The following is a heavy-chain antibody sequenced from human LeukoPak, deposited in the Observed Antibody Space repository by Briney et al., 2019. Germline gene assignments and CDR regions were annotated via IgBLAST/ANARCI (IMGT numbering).Heavy chain of an antibody. CDR3: ANPFRRRFPYYYYGRAV. CDR2: ISGSGGST. D-gene: IGHD3-16*01. Sequence: GGSLRLSCAASGFTFSSHAMNWVRQAPGKGLEWVSVISGSGGSTYYADSVKGRFTISRDNSKNTLYLQMNSLRAEDTAVYYCANPFRRRFPYYYYGRAVGAKGTRATFPS. CDR1: GFTFSSHA. J-gene: IGHJ6*04. V-gene: IGHV3-23*01.